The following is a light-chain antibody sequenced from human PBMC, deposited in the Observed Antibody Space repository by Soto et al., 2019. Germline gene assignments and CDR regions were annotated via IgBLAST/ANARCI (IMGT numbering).Light chain of an antibody. CDR1: QSISSN. J-gene: IGKJ1*01. CDR2: GAS. CDR3: QHYNNWPTWT. Sequence: EIVMTQSPATLSVSPGERATLSCRASQSISSNLAWYQQKPGQAPRLLIYGASTRATAIPARFSGSGSGTQFTLTITSLQSEDFAVYYCQHYNNWPTWTFGQGTRVEVK. V-gene: IGKV3-15*01.